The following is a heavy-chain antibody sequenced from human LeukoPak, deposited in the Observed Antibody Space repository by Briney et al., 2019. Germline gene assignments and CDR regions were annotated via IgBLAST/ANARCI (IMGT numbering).Heavy chain of an antibody. CDR2: IYTSGST. J-gene: IGHJ2*01. CDR1: GGSISSYY. D-gene: IGHD6-13*01. V-gene: IGHV4-4*07. CDR3: ARGLGSSSWYVARRYWYFDL. Sequence: SETLSLTCTVSGGSISSYYWSWIRQPAGKGLEWIGRIYTSGSTNYNPSLKSRVTMSVDTSKNQFSLKLSSVTAADTAVYYCARGLGSSSWYVARRYWYFDLWGRGTLVTVSS.